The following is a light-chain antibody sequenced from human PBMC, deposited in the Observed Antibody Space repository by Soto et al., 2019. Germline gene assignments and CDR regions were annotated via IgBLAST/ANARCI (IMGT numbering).Light chain of an antibody. CDR1: QSVSSSY. CDR3: QQYGSSPYT. J-gene: IGKJ2*01. V-gene: IGKV3-20*01. CDR2: AAS. Sequence: DIVLTQSPGTLSLSPGEGATLSCRASQSVSSSYLAWYQQKPGQAPRLLIFAASNRATGIPDRFSGSGSGTDFTLTISRLEPEDFAVYYCQQYGSSPYTFGQGTKLEIK.